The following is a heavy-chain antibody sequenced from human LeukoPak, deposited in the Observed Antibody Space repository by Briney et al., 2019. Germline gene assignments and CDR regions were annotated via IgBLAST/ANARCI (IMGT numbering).Heavy chain of an antibody. CDR1: GGSISSSSYY. J-gene: IGHJ4*02. V-gene: IGHV4-39*01. Sequence: SETLSLTCTVSGGSISSSSYYWGWIRQPPGKGLEWIGSIYYSGSTYYNPSLKSRVTISVDTSKNQFSLKLSSVTAADTAVYXCAXXGXXYCSSTXCYSVDXWGQGTLVTXSS. D-gene: IGHD2-2*01. CDR3: AXXGXXYCSSTXCYSVDX. CDR2: IYYSGST.